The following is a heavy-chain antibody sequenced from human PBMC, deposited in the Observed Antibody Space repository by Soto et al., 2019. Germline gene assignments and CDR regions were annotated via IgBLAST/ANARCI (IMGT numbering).Heavy chain of an antibody. CDR2: INHRGGA. J-gene: IGHJ4*02. CDR1: GGPFSGYY. Sequence: QVQLQQWGAGQLKPSETLSLTCAVHGESFSGYGGPFSGYYWSWIRQTPGKGLEWSGEINHRGGANYKQYLKSRVTISVDTPKHQFPLILNSVTAADTAVYYCARGQRRGGSSGWSLWGQGTLVTVSS. D-gene: IGHD6-19*01. CDR3: ARGQRRGGSSGWSL. V-gene: IGHV4-34*02.